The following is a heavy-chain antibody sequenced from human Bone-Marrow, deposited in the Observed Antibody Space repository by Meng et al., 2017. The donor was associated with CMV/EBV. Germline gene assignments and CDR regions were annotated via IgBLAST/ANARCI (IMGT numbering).Heavy chain of an antibody. V-gene: IGHV4-34*01. CDR2: INHSGST. Sequence: SATLSLTCAVYGGSFSGYYWSWIRQPPGKGLEWIGEINHSGSTNYNPSLKSRVTISVDTSKNQFSLKLSSVTAADTAVYYCARARYYFDYWGQGTLVTVSS. D-gene: IGHD3-16*02. CDR1: GGSFSGYY. CDR3: ARARYYFDY. J-gene: IGHJ4*02.